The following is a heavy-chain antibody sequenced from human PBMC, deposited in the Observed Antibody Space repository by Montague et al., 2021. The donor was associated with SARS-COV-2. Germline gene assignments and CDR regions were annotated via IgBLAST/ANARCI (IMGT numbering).Heavy chain of an antibody. CDR1: GFSLDSRGVG. V-gene: IGHV2-5*01. J-gene: IGHJ4*02. D-gene: IGHD6-19*01. CDR2: IYWNDDK. CDR3: AHKNSGWPIEFAY. Sequence: PALVKPTQTLTLTCTFSGFSLDSRGVGVGWIRQPPGKALECLALIYWNDDKRYSPSLKTRLTVTKDTSKNQVVLTMTNMDPVDTATYFCAHKNSGWPIEFAYGGQGALVTVSS.